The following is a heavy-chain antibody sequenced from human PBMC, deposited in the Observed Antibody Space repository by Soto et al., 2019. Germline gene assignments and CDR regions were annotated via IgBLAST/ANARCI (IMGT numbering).Heavy chain of an antibody. D-gene: IGHD1-1*01. CDR3: VRHEKWKIRAY. V-gene: IGHV4-34*01. Sequence: SETLSLTCAVYGGSFSGYYWSWIRQPPGKGLEWIGEINHSGSTNYNPSLKRRVTISVDTSKNQFSLKLSSVTAADTAVYYCVRHEKWKIRAYWGQGSVVTVYS. CDR2: INHSGST. CDR1: GGSFSGYY. J-gene: IGHJ4*02.